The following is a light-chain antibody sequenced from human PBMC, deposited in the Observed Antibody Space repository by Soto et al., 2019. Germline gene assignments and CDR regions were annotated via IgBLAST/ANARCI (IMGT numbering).Light chain of an antibody. CDR1: QSVSSNY. CDR2: GAS. Sequence: EIVLTQSPGTLSLTPGERGTLSCRASQSVSSNYLAWYQQKPGQAPRLIIYGASSRATGIPDRFSGSGSGTDFTLTISRLEPEDFAVYYCQQYGTSRAFGQGTKVDIK. CDR3: QQYGTSRA. J-gene: IGKJ1*01. V-gene: IGKV3-20*01.